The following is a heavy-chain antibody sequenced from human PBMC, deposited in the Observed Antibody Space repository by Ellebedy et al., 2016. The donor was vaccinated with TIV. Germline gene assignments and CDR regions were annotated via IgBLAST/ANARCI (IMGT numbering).Heavy chain of an antibody. V-gene: IGHV4-34*01. CDR1: GGSLSSDY. CDR2: LNHSGST. D-gene: IGHD6-19*01. J-gene: IGHJ4*02. CDR3: ARAFQYSSGWAFDY. Sequence: MPSETLSLTCAVHGGSLSSDYWSWIRPSPEKGLEWIGELNHSGSTSYNPSLKSRVSISVDTPKKQFSLKLSSVTAADTAVYYCARAFQYSSGWAFDYWGQGTLVTVSS.